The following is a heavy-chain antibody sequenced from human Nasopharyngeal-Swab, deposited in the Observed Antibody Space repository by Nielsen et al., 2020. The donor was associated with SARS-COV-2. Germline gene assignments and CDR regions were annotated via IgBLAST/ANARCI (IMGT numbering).Heavy chain of an antibody. J-gene: IGHJ6*02. V-gene: IGHV7-4-1*02. CDR1: GYTFTSYA. D-gene: IGHD6-13*01. CDR2: INTNTGNP. CDR3: ARVRGWQQLVLDDYYYYVMDV. Sequence: ASVKVSCKASGYTFTSYAMNWVRQAPGQGLEWMGWINTNTGNPTYAQGFTGRFVFSLGTSVSTAYLQISSLKAEDTAVYYCARVRGWQQLVLDDYYYYVMDVWGQGTTVTVSS.